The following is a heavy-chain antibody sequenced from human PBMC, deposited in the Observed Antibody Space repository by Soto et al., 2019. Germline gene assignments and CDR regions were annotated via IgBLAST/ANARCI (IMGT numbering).Heavy chain of an antibody. V-gene: IGHV1-69*02. J-gene: IGHJ4*02. CDR2: IIPILGIA. CDR1: GGTFSSYT. D-gene: IGHD2-21*02. CDR3: ARDDGLAYCGGDCYS. Sequence: QVQLVQSGAEVKKPGSSVKVSCKASGGTFSSYTISWVRQAPGQGLEWMGRIIPILGIANYAQKFQGRVTXPXXXSXSTAYMERSSLRSEDTAVYYCARDDGLAYCGGDCYSWGQGTLVTVSS.